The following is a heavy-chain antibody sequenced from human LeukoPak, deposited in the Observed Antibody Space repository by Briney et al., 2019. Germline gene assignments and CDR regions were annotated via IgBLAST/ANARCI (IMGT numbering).Heavy chain of an antibody. CDR3: ARSEMYYYDSSGYYPKYFQH. D-gene: IGHD3-22*01. CDR1: GGSISSYY. V-gene: IGHV4-59*01. J-gene: IGHJ1*01. CDR2: IYYSGST. Sequence: KPSETLSLTCTVSGGSISSYYWSWIRQPPGKGLGWIGYIYYSGSTNYNPSLKSRVTISVDTSKNQFSLKLSSVTAADTAVYYCARSEMYYYDSSGYYPKYFQHWGQGTLVTVSS.